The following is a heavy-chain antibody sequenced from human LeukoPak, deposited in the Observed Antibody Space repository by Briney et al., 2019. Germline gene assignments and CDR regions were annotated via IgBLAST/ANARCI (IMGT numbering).Heavy chain of an antibody. V-gene: IGHV3-23*01. CDR3: ASVAGTPRYFQH. Sequence: GGSLRLSCAASGFTFSSYAMSWVRQAPGKGLEWVSGIGGSGGSTYYADSVKGRFTISRDNSKNTLYLQMNSLRAEDTAVYYCASVAGTPRYFQHWGQGTLVTVSS. CDR2: IGGSGGST. D-gene: IGHD6-19*01. CDR1: GFTFSSYA. J-gene: IGHJ1*01.